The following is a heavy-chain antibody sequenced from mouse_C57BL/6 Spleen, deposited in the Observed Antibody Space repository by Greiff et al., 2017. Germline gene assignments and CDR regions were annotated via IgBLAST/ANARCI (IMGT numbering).Heavy chain of an antibody. CDR1: GYTFTSYW. Sequence: QVQLQQPGAELVKPGASVKLSCKASGYTFTSYWMQWVKQRPGQGLEWIGEIDPSDSYTNYNQKFKGKATLTVDTSSSTADMQLSSLTSEDSAVYYCARSAVYDGYLDYWGQGTTLTVSS. D-gene: IGHD2-3*01. CDR3: ARSAVYDGYLDY. CDR2: IDPSDSYT. V-gene: IGHV1-50*01. J-gene: IGHJ2*01.